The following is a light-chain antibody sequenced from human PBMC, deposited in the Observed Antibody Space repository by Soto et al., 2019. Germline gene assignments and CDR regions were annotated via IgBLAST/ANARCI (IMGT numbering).Light chain of an antibody. CDR2: NNN. CDR3: ATWDDSLSGVV. J-gene: IGLJ2*01. Sequence: QSVLTQPPSASGTTGQRVTISCSGSSSNIGSNPVNWYQQFPGTAPKLLIYNNNQRPSGVPDRFSGSKSGTSASLAISGLQSEDEAYYYCATWDDSLSGVVFGGGTKLTVL. CDR1: SSNIGSNP. V-gene: IGLV1-44*01.